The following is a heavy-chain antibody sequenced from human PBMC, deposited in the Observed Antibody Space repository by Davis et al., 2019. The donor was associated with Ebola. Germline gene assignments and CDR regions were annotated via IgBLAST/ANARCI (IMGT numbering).Heavy chain of an antibody. Sequence: GESLKISCAASGFAFESYWMQWVRQPPGKGLEWVSHINTDGRRTNYADLVRGRFTISRVNAENTLYLQLNSLRVEDTAGYYCTRVPRDRYGYEGDYWGQGTLVTVSS. CDR1: GFAFESYW. J-gene: IGHJ4*02. V-gene: IGHV3-74*01. CDR2: INTDGRRT. CDR3: TRVPRDRYGYEGDY. D-gene: IGHD5-12*01.